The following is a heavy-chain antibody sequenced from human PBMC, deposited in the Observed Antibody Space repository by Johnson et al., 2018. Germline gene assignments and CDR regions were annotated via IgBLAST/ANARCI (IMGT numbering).Heavy chain of an antibody. Sequence: QVQLVESGAEVKKPGSSVRVSCKASAGTSSRYAISWVRQAPGQGLEWMGGIVPTFGVANYAQKFQGRVPITADVSTGTHYMKLSSLRSEDTALCYCASRGYSDYGAYYYDGMDVWGQGTTVIV. CDR3: ASRGYSDYGAYYYDGMDV. J-gene: IGHJ6*02. CDR1: AGTSSRYA. V-gene: IGHV1-69*01. CDR2: IVPTFGVA. D-gene: IGHD3-16*01.